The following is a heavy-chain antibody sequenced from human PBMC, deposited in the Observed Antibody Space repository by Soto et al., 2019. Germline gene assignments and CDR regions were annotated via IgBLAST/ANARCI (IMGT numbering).Heavy chain of an antibody. Sequence: ASVKVSCKASGYTFTSYGISWVRQAPGQGLEWMGWISAYNGHTNYAQKFQGRVTMTTDTSTTTAYMEVRSLRSDDTAVYYCARALRLNGRDNYYYYMDVWGKGTTVTVSS. CDR3: ARALRLNGRDNYYYYMDV. J-gene: IGHJ6*03. CDR2: ISAYNGHT. D-gene: IGHD3-10*02. V-gene: IGHV1-18*01. CDR1: GYTFTSYG.